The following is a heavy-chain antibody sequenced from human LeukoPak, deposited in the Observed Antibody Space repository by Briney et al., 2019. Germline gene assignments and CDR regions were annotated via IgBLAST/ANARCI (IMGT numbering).Heavy chain of an antibody. CDR2: IYTTGST. CDR3: ARRQEGHDY. V-gene: IGHV4-61*02. Sequence: PSETLSLTCSVSGVSIANTFYYWNWLRQPAGNGLEWIGRIYTTGSTDYNPSLKSRVTISLDTARNQFSLKVSSVTAADTAVYYCARRQEGHDYWGQGTLVTVSS. J-gene: IGHJ4*02. CDR1: GVSIANTFYY.